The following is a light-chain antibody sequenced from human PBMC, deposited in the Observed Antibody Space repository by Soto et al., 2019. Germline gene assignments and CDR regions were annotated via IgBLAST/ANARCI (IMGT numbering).Light chain of an antibody. V-gene: IGKV1-27*01. Sequence: DIEINQSPSSLYASVGDRVTITCRASQGISSYLARYQQKPGKVPKVLIYAASTVHSGVTYRFSCRGSGTEFALTISILQPEGVATYCGYYYYDVPDTVGQVTKV. J-gene: IGKJ1*01. CDR1: QGISSY. CDR2: AAS. CDR3: YYYYDVPDT.